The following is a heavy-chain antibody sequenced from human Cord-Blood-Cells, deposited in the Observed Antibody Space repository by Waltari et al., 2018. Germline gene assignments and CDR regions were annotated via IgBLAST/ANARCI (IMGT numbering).Heavy chain of an antibody. V-gene: IGHV1-69*06. J-gene: IGHJ6*03. CDR3: ASAYCSSTSCYPYYYYYYMDV. Sequence: QVQLVQSGAEVKKPGSSVKVSCKASGGTFSSYAISWVRQAPGQGLEWMGGIIPIFGTANYAQKFQGRVTITADKSTSTAYMELSSLRSEDTAVYYCASAYCSSTSCYPYYYYYYMDVWGKGTTVTVSS. CDR1: GGTFSSYA. CDR2: IIPIFGTA. D-gene: IGHD2-2*01.